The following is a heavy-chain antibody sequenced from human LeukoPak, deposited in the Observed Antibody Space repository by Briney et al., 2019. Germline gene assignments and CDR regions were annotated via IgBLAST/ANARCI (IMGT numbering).Heavy chain of an antibody. Sequence: KPSETLSLTCTVSGASISSSYWSWIRQPPGKGLEWIGNIYYSGSTHYNPSLKSRVTLSVDTSKNQFSLKLSSVTAADTAVYYCASTPPAFYYDSRFDPWGQGTLVIVSS. CDR1: GASISSSY. CDR2: IYYSGST. V-gene: IGHV4-59*01. J-gene: IGHJ5*02. D-gene: IGHD3-22*01. CDR3: ASTPPAFYYDSRFDP.